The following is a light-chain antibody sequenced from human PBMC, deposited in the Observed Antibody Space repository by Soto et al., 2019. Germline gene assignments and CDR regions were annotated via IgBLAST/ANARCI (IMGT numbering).Light chain of an antibody. CDR2: LGF. Sequence: DIVMTQSPLSLPVTPGEPASISCRSSQSLLHSNGYKYLDWYLQKPGQSPQLLIYLGFTRASGVPDRFSGSGSGTDFTLKISRVEAEDVGIYYCMQALQTPPTFGGGTKVEIK. CDR3: MQALQTPPT. V-gene: IGKV2-28*01. CDR1: QSLLHSNGYKY. J-gene: IGKJ4*01.